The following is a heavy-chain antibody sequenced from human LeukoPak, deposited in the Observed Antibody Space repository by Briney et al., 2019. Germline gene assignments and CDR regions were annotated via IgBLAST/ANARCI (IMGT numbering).Heavy chain of an antibody. D-gene: IGHD6-6*01. V-gene: IGHV1-8*01. CDR2: MNPNSGNT. J-gene: IGHJ6*03. Sequence: EASVKVSCKASGYTFTSYDINWVRQATGQGLEWMGWMNPNSGNTGYAQKFQGRVTMTRDTSISTAYMELSRLRSDDTAVYYCARGEPYSSSSRYYYYMDVRGKGTTVTVSS. CDR3: ARGEPYSSSSRYYYYMDV. CDR1: GYTFTSYD.